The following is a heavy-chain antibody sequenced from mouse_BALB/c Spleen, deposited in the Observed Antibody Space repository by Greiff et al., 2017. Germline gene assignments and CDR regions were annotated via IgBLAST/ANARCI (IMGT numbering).Heavy chain of an antibody. CDR2: IDPENGDT. V-gene: IGHV14-4*02. CDR3: NSGFSFAY. J-gene: IGHJ3*01. CDR1: GFNIKDYY. Sequence: EVKLQESGAELVRSGASVKLSCTASGFNIKDYYMHWVKQRPEQGLEWIGWIDPENGDTEYAPKFQGKATMTADTSSNTAYLQLSSLTSEDTAVYYCNSGFSFAYWGQGTLVTVSA. D-gene: IGHD3-1*01.